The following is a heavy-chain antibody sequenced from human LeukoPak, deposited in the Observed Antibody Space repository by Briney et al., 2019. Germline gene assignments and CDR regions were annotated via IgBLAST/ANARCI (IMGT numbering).Heavy chain of an antibody. D-gene: IGHD3-9*01. J-gene: IGHJ4*02. Sequence: GGSLRLSCAASGFTFSNYAMSWVRQAPGKGLEWVSAITGDGGSTYYADSVKGRFTIPRDNSKNTLYLQMNSLRAEDTALYYCAKWGDYDVLTGYYDSDYWGQGTLVTVSS. CDR2: ITGDGGST. CDR1: GFTFSNYA. V-gene: IGHV3-23*01. CDR3: AKWGDYDVLTGYYDSDY.